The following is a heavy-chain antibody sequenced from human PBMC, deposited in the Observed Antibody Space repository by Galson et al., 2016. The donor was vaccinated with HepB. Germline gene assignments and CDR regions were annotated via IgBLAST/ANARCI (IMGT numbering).Heavy chain of an antibody. J-gene: IGHJ4*02. CDR3: GSAGTVGD. CDR1: GFIFRSYS. V-gene: IGHV3-48*02. Sequence: LRLSCAVSGFIFRSYSMSWIRQAPGKGLEWVASITANSSKIYYADPVEGRFTISRDDAKSPLHLQINSLRDEDTAVDYCGSAGTVGDWGQGTLVTVSS. CDR2: ITANSSKI. D-gene: IGHD2-15*01.